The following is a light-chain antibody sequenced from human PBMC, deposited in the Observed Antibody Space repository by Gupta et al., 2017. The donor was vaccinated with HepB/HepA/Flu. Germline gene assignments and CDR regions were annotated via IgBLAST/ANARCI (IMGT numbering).Light chain of an antibody. Sequence: DIVMTQSSLSLPVTPVEPASISCRSSQSLPHSNGYNYLDWYVQKPGQAPQLLIYVGSNRASGVTDRFSGSGSGTDFTLKISRVEAEDVGVYYCMQALQAPLFTFGPGTKVDIK. V-gene: IGKV2-28*01. J-gene: IGKJ3*01. CDR1: QSLPHSNGYNY. CDR3: MQALQAPLFT. CDR2: VGS.